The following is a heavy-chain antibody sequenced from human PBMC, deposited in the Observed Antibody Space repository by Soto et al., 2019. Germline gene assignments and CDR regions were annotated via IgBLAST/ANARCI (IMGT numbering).Heavy chain of an antibody. Sequence: SETLCLTCTVSGGSISSYYWSWIRQPPGKGLEWIGYIYYSGSTNYNPSLKSRVTISVDTSKNQFSLKLSSVTAADTAVYYCAREGYSSSWYYFDYWGQGTLVTVSS. V-gene: IGHV4-59*01. J-gene: IGHJ4*02. CDR3: AREGYSSSWYYFDY. D-gene: IGHD6-13*01. CDR1: GGSISSYY. CDR2: IYYSGST.